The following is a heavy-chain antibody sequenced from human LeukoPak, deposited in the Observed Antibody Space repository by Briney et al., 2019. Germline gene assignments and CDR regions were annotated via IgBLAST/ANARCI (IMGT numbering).Heavy chain of an antibody. CDR3: AKDDAWLRFGE. CDR1: GFTFSNYG. D-gene: IGHD3-10*01. Sequence: QPGGSLRLSCAASGFTFSNYGMSWVRQAPGKGLEWVSVISGSGGSTYYADSVKGRFTISRDNSKNTLYLEVISLTAEDTAVYYCAKDDAWLRFGEWSQGTLVTVSS. CDR2: ISGSGGST. J-gene: IGHJ4*02. V-gene: IGHV3-23*01.